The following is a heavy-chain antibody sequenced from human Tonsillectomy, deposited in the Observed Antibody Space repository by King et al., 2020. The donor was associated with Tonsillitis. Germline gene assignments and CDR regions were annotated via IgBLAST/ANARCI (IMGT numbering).Heavy chain of an antibody. CDR2: ISYDGSNT. D-gene: IGHD1-1*01. J-gene: IGHJ6*02. CDR3: ARHAGTYYDMDV. CDR1: GFTFSSYA. Sequence: VQLVESGGGVVQPGRSLRLSCAASGFTFSSYALHWVRQAPGKGLVWVAFISYDGSNTYFADSVKGRFTISSDNSKNTLYLQMNSLRAEDTAVYYCARHAGTYYDMDVWGQGTTVTVSS. V-gene: IGHV3-30*04.